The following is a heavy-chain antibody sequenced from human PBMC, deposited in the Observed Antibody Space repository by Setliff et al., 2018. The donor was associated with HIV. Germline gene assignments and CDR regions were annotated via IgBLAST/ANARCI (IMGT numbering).Heavy chain of an antibody. V-gene: IGHV4-39*01. CDR2: IFYSGSA. Sequence: SETLSLTCTVSGGAFNTSSSYWGWIRQPPGKGLEYIGGIFYSGSAYYNPSLRSRVTISVDTSKNQLSLKLSSVTAADTAVYYCARLKLSGVIDYWGQGTLVTVSS. CDR3: ARLKLSGVIDY. CDR1: GGAFNTSSSY. D-gene: IGHD2-8*01. J-gene: IGHJ4*02.